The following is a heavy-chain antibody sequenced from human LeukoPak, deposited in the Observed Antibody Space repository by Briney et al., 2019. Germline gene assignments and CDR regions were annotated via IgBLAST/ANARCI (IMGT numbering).Heavy chain of an antibody. CDR1: GFTFSSYA. CDR2: ISYDGSNK. Sequence: PGGSLRLSCAASGFTFSSYAMHWVRQAPGKGLEWVAVISYDGSNKYYADSVKGRFTISRDNSKNTLYLQMNSLRAEDTAVYYCARDLRLPQGYWGQGTLVTVSS. D-gene: IGHD5/OR15-5a*01. V-gene: IGHV3-30-3*01. J-gene: IGHJ4*02. CDR3: ARDLRLPQGY.